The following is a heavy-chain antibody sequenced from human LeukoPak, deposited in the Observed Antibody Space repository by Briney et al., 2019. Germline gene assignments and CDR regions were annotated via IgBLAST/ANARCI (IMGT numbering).Heavy chain of an antibody. V-gene: IGHV4-59*01. J-gene: IGHJ3*02. Sequence: TSETLSLTCSVSGGSISSYYWSWIRQPPGKGLEWIGYMYYSGSANYNPSLKSRVTISIDTSKNQFTLRLRSVTAADTAVYYCARLTYYGFWSGYNYAFDIWGQGTMVTVSS. CDR3: ARLTYYGFWSGYNYAFDI. CDR1: GGSISSYY. CDR2: MYYSGSA. D-gene: IGHD3-3*01.